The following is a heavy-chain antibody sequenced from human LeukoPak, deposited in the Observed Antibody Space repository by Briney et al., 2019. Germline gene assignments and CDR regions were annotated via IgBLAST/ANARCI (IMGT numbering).Heavy chain of an antibody. CDR3: AKRGDSSSWYLNWFDP. D-gene: IGHD6-13*01. V-gene: IGHV3-23*01. CDR2: ISGSGGST. Sequence: TGGSLRLSCAASGFTFSSYAMSWVRQAPGKGLEWVSVISGSGGSTYYADSAKGRFTISRDNSKNTLYLQMNSLRAEDTAVYYCAKRGDSSSWYLNWFDPWGQGTLVTVSS. J-gene: IGHJ5*02. CDR1: GFTFSSYA.